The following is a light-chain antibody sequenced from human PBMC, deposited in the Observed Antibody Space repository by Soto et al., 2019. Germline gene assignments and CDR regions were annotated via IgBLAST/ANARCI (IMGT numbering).Light chain of an antibody. J-gene: IGKJ4*01. CDR1: QSVSSN. CDR3: QQYNVWPLT. V-gene: IGKV3-15*01. CDR2: VAS. Sequence: EIVMTQSPATLSVSPGETATLSCRASQSVSSNLAWYQQKPGQTPQLLIYVASTRATGIPARFSGSGSGTEFTLTISTLQSEDFAVYYCQQYNVWPLTFGGGTKVEFK.